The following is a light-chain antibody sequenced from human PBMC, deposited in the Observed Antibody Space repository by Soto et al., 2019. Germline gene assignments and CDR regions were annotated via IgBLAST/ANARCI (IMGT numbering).Light chain of an antibody. CDR1: SSDIGGYNA. V-gene: IGLV2-14*01. CDR2: EVT. Sequence: QSALTQPASVSLSPGQTITISGTGTSSDIGGYNAVSWYQHHPGKAPKLIIYEVTHRPAGISDRFSASKSGNTASLTISGLQAEDEADYYCNSFRVNHLYVFGTGTKVTVL. J-gene: IGLJ1*01. CDR3: NSFRVNHLYV.